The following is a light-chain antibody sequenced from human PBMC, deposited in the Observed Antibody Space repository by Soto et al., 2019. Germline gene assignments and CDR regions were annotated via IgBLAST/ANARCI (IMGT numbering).Light chain of an antibody. V-gene: IGLV1-47*01. Sequence: QSVLTQPPSASGTPGQRVTISCSGSSSNVGSNYVYWYHQLPGTAPKLLIYRNNQRPSGVPDRFSGSKSGTSASLAISGLRSEDEADYYCASWDDSLSGRVFGGGTKLPVL. CDR2: RNN. CDR3: ASWDDSLSGRV. CDR1: SSNVGSNY. J-gene: IGLJ3*02.